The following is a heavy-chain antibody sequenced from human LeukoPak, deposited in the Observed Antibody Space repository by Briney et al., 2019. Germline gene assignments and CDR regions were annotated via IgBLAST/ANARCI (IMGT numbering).Heavy chain of an antibody. CDR3: ARARSKSGWWFDP. CDR1: GFTFSSYG. V-gene: IGHV3-23*01. D-gene: IGHD6-19*01. CDR2: ITGSGAST. J-gene: IGHJ5*02. Sequence: PGGSLRLSCAASGFTFSSYGMSWVRQAPGKGLEWVSSITGSGASTYYADSVKGRFTISKDKPKNTLYLQMNSLRADDTAVYYCARARSKSGWWFDPWGQGTLVTVSS.